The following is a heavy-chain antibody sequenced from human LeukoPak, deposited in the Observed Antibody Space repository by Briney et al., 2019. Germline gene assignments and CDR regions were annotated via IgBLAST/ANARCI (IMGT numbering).Heavy chain of an antibody. Sequence: GGSLRLSCAASGFTFSSYAMSWVRQAPGKGLEWVSTIGDNGDSTYYADSVKGRFTISRDNSKNTLYLQMNSLRAEDTAVYYCARYDYGGNPNEYYFDYWGQGTLVTVSS. D-gene: IGHD4-23*01. CDR1: GFTFSSYA. CDR3: ARYDYGGNPNEYYFDY. V-gene: IGHV3-23*01. J-gene: IGHJ4*02. CDR2: IGDNGDST.